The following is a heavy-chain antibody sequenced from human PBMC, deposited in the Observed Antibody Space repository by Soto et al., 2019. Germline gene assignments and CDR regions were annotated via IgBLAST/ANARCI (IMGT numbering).Heavy chain of an antibody. CDR2: ISYDEVTK. Sequence: QVQLVESGGGVVQPGGSLRLSCTASGFSFSTYSVHWVRQAPGKGLEWVAVISYDEVTKFYAGSVKGRFTISRDNSKNTLYLQVDSLGVDDTAVYYCEREWEYLSSSGHWYFDRWGRGALVTVSS. V-gene: IGHV3-30*04. CDR3: EREWEYLSSSGHWYFDR. J-gene: IGHJ2*01. D-gene: IGHD6-6*01. CDR1: GFSFSTYS.